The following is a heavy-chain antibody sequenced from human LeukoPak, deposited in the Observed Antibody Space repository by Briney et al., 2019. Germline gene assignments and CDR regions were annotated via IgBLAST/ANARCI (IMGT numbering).Heavy chain of an antibody. V-gene: IGHV3-30-3*01. CDR3: ARDYYDSSGFDY. CDR1: GFTFSSYA. Sequence: GGSLRLSCAASGFTFSSYAMPWVRQAPGKGLEWVAVISYDGSNKYYADSVKGRFTISRDNSKNTLYLQMNSLRAEDTAVYYCARDYYDSSGFDYWGQGTLVTVSS. CDR2: ISYDGSNK. J-gene: IGHJ4*02. D-gene: IGHD3-22*01.